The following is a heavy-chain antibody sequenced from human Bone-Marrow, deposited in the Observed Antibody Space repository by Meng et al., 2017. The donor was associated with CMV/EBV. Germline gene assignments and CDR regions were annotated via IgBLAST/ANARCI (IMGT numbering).Heavy chain of an antibody. Sequence: GESLKIYCAASGFTFSSYSMNWVRQAPGKGLEWVSYISSSSSTIYYADSVKGRFTISRDNAKNSLYLQMNSLRAEDTAVYYCARDKGTALYFHYGMDVWGQGTTVTVSS. J-gene: IGHJ6*02. CDR1: GFTFSSYS. CDR2: ISSSSSTI. CDR3: ARDKGTALYFHYGMDV. D-gene: IGHD2-8*01. V-gene: IGHV3-48*04.